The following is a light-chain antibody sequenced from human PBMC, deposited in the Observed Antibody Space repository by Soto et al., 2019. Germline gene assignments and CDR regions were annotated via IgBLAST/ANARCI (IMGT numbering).Light chain of an antibody. V-gene: IGKV3-20*01. CDR3: QQDSGSPRT. J-gene: IGKJ1*01. CDR1: QDVSTSY. Sequence: EIVLTQSPGTLSLSPGERGTLSCRASQDVSTSYLAWFQQKSGQAPRLLIYSASTRPTGIPHRFTGSGSGTDFTLTINSVQPEDFAVYYCQQDSGSPRTFGQGTKVDI. CDR2: SAS.